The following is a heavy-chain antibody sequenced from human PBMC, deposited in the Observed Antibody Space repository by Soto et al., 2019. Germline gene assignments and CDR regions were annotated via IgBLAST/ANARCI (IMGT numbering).Heavy chain of an antibody. CDR1: GYIFTHYY. CDR3: GREYFDSRGTPPGD. CDR2: VNPGGGYG. D-gene: IGHD3-22*01. J-gene: IGHJ4*02. V-gene: IGHV1-46*01. Sequence: ASVKVSCKASGYIFTHYYIHWVRLAPGQGLEWVGVVNPGGGYGTYAQKFQGRVTMTRDTSTNIVFMELSSLKSEDTAIYYCGREYFDSRGTPPGDWGQGTLVTVSS.